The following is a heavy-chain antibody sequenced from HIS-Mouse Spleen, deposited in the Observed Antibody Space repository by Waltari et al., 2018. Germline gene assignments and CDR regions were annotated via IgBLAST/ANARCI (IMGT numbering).Heavy chain of an antibody. J-gene: IGHJ4*02. D-gene: IGHD2-15*01. CDR3: ARKRGGSWRFDY. CDR2: IYYSGST. Sequence: QVQLQESGPGLVKPSETLSLTCTVSGGSISSYYWSWIRQPPGKGLEWIGYIYYSGSTNYNPSLKSRVTISVDTSKNQFSLKLSSVTAADTAVYYCARKRGGSWRFDYWGQGTLVTVSS. CDR1: GGSISSYY. V-gene: IGHV4-59*01.